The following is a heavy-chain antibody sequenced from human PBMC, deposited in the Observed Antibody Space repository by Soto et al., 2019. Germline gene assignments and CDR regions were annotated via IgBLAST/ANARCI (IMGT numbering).Heavy chain of an antibody. CDR3: AGSGSYRYSGMDV. D-gene: IGHD3-10*01. CDR2: INSDGSST. V-gene: IGHV3-74*01. J-gene: IGHJ6*02. Sequence: EVQLVESGGGLVQPGGSLRLSCAASGFTFSSYWMHWVRQAPGKGLVWVSRINSDGSSTSYADSLKGRFTISRDNAKTTLYLQMNSLRAEDTAVYYCAGSGSYRYSGMDVWGQGTTVTVSS. CDR1: GFTFSSYW.